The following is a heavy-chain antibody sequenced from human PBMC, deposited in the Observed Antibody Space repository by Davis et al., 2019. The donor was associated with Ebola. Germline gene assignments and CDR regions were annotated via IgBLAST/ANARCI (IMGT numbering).Heavy chain of an antibody. CDR2: ISAFKGKT. CDR3: ARHSYSSTWYH. D-gene: IGHD6-13*01. J-gene: IGHJ5*02. CDR1: GYSFVTYG. V-gene: IGHV1-18*04. Sequence: ASVKVSCKAFGYSFVTYGISWVRKAPGQGLEWMGWISAFKGKTHYAQKFQGRMTLTTDTPTSTAYMELESLRSDDTAVYYCARHSYSSTWYHWGQGTLVTVSS.